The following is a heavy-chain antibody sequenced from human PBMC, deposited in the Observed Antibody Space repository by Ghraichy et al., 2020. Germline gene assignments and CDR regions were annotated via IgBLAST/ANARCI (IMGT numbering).Heavy chain of an antibody. D-gene: IGHD2-15*01. V-gene: IGHV1-69*06. Sequence: SVKVSCKASGGTFSSYAISWVRQAPGQGLEWMGGIIPIFGTANYAQKFQGRVTITADKSTSTAYMELSSLRSEDTAVYYCASNLLLATYYYYYYGMDVWVQGTTVTVSS. CDR3: ASNLLLATYYYYYYGMDV. CDR1: GGTFSSYA. CDR2: IIPIFGTA. J-gene: IGHJ6*02.